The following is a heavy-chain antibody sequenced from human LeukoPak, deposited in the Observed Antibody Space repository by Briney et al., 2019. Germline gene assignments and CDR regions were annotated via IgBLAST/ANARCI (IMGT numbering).Heavy chain of an antibody. J-gene: IGHJ3*02. CDR2: ISSYNCNT. Sequence: AASVKVSCKAYGYTFTSYGIHWVRQAPGQGLEWVGLISSYNCNTNYAQKLQGRVTMTTDTSTSTAYMELRSLRSDDTAVYYCARGDQRVVVVPAAPASDAFDIWGQGTMVTVSS. CDR3: ARGDQRVVVVPAAPASDAFDI. CDR1: GYTFTSYG. V-gene: IGHV1-18*01. D-gene: IGHD2-2*01.